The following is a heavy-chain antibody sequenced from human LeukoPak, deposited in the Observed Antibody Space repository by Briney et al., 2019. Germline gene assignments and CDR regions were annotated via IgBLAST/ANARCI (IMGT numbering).Heavy chain of an antibody. CDR3: ARVAYSSSSGYDY. J-gene: IGHJ4*02. D-gene: IGHD6-6*01. CDR2: INHSGST. V-gene: IGHV4-39*07. CDR1: GGSISSSSYY. Sequence: SETLSLTCTVSGGSISSSSYYWGWIRQPPGKGLEWIGEINHSGSTNYNPSLKSRVTISVDTSKNQFSLKLSSVTAADTAVYYCARVAYSSSSGYDYWGQGTLVTVSS.